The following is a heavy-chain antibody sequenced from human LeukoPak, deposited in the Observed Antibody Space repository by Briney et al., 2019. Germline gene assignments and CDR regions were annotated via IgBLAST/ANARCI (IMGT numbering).Heavy chain of an antibody. CDR2: IYHSRST. Sequence: SGTLSLTCAVSGGSISSSDWWSWVRQPPGKGLEWIGEIYHSRSTNYNPSLTSRVTISVDKYKKQFSLKLRSVTAADKAVYYCARDLYYDILTRYYTYFDLWGRGTLVTVSS. CDR1: GGSISSSDW. V-gene: IGHV4-4*02. D-gene: IGHD3-9*01. J-gene: IGHJ2*01. CDR3: ARDLYYDILTRYYTYFDL.